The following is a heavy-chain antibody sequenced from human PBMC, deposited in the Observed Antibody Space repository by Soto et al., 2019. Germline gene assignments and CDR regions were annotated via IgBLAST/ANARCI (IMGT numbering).Heavy chain of an antibody. CDR3: ARAGSTWRYFFDY. Sequence: QVQLQESGPGLVKPSETLSLTCTVSGGSISSYYWTWIRQPPGKGLEWVGYVYYSGTTYYNPSLQSRVTISVDTSKNQCSLKVKSVTAADTAIYYCARAGSTWRYFFDYWGQGSLVTVSS. CDR1: GGSISSYY. CDR2: VYYSGTT. J-gene: IGHJ4*02. D-gene: IGHD6-13*01. V-gene: IGHV4-59*01.